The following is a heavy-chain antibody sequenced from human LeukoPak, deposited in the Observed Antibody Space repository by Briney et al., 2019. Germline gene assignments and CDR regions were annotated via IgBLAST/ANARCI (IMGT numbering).Heavy chain of an antibody. D-gene: IGHD3-22*01. CDR2: ISYDGSNK. V-gene: IGHV3-30-3*01. CDR3: ARDWGNYYDSSGYYYLNWFDP. J-gene: IGHJ5*02. Sequence: GGSLRLSCAASGFTFSSYAMHWVRQAPGKGLGWVAVISYDGSNKYYADSVRGRFTISRDNSKNTLYLQMNSLRAEDTAVYYCARDWGNYYDSSGYYYLNWFDPWGQGTLVTVSS. CDR1: GFTFSSYA.